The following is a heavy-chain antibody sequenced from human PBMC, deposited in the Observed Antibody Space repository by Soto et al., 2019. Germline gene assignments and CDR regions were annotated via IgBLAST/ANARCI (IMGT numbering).Heavy chain of an antibody. V-gene: IGHV2-5*01. J-gene: IGHJ6*02. D-gene: IGHD2-2*01. CDR1: GFSFSTSGVG. Sequence: QVTLKESGPTLVRPTQTLTLTCTFSGFSFSTSGVGVNWIRQPPGKALEWLALIYWNDDKRYSASLRSRLTIPKDTAKKQVVLTLSNLYPVDTATYYCARQTTGSLIVPVAITPYYYLGFDVWGQGTSVTVSS. CDR2: IYWNDDK. CDR3: ARQTTGSLIVPVAITPYYYLGFDV.